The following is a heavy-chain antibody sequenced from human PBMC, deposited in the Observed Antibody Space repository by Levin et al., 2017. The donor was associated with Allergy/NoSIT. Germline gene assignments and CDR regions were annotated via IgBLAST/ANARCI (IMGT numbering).Heavy chain of an antibody. CDR2: IYVTGST. CDR1: GDSISRGFYY. J-gene: IGHJ6*03. D-gene: IGHD5-12*01. V-gene: IGHV4-61*02. CDR3: ARDLEDFSGYKPYCYMDV. Sequence: SETLSLTCSVSGDSISRGFYYWSWIRQPAGEGLEWIGRIYVTGSTTYSPSLKSRVTISLDRSKDQDSLKINSVTAADTAVYYCARDLEDFSGYKPYCYMDVWGKGTTVTVSS.